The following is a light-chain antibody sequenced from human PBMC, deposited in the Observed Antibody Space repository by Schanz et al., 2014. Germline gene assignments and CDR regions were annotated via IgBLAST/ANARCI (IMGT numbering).Light chain of an antibody. Sequence: QSALTQPASVSGSPGQSITISCTGTSSDVGSYNLVSWYQQHPGKAPKLMIYDGSKRPSGVSNRFSGSKSGNTASLTISGIKVEDEDDYYCCSYAGRSGFRVFGGGTKLTVL. CDR2: DGS. J-gene: IGLJ3*02. CDR3: CSYAGRSGFRV. CDR1: SSDVGSYNL. V-gene: IGLV2-23*01.